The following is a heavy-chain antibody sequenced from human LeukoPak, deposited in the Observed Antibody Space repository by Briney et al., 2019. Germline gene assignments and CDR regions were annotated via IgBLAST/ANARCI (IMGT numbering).Heavy chain of an antibody. Sequence: GGPLRLSCAASGFTFSSYAMSWVRQAPGKGLEWVSTMSSSSNSTYYADSVKGRFTISRDNSKNTLYLQMNSLRAEDTAVYYCAKSANYYDSREVDYWGQGTLVTVSS. V-gene: IGHV3-23*01. CDR3: AKSANYYDSREVDY. CDR1: GFTFSSYA. J-gene: IGHJ4*02. CDR2: MSSSSNST. D-gene: IGHD3-22*01.